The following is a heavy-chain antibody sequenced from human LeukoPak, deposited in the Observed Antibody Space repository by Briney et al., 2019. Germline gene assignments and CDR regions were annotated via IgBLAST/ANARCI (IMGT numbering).Heavy chain of an antibody. J-gene: IGHJ6*03. CDR1: GFTFTSYG. Sequence: GGSLRLSCAASGFTFTSYGMHWVRQAPGKGLDWVAVISYDGSNKYYADSVKGRFTISRDSSKNTLFLQMNSLRAEDTAVCYCAKGNLDAYYYYYMDVWGKGTTVTVSS. CDR3: AKGNLDAYYYYYMDV. V-gene: IGHV3-33*06. CDR2: ISYDGSNK. D-gene: IGHD1-14*01.